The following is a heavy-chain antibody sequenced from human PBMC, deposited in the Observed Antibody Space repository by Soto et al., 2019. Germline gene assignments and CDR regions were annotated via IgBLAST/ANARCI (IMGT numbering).Heavy chain of an antibody. Sequence: SETLSLPCTVSGGSISSSDWSWIRQPPGKGLEWIGRIYTSGRTHYNPSLTSRVTMSVATSTNPLSLKLSSVTAGGRAVSYCARVGCSGGSCYSYDYYGMDVWGQGTPVTVSS. D-gene: IGHD2-15*01. V-gene: IGHV4-4*07. CDR3: ARVGCSGGSCYSYDYYGMDV. CDR2: IYTSGRT. CDR1: GGSISSSD. J-gene: IGHJ6*02.